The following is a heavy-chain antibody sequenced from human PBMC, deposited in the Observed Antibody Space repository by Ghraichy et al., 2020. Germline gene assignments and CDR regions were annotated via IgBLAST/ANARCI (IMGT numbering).Heavy chain of an antibody. D-gene: IGHD2-15*01. Sequence: SETLSLTCTVSGGSISSTGYYWGWMRQPPGKGLEWIGSSYDSGSTYYNASLKSRVTISEDTSKNRFSLKLSSVTAADTAVYYCARGKGYCSGGSCYGSDYWRQGTLVTVSS. CDR3: ARGKGYCSGGSCYGSDY. CDR1: GGSISSTGYY. CDR2: SYDSGST. V-gene: IGHV4-39*01. J-gene: IGHJ4*02.